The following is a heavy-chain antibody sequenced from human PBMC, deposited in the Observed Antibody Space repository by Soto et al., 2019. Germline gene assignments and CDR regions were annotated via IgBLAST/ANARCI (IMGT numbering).Heavy chain of an antibody. V-gene: IGHV4-39*01. CDR1: GGSISSSSYY. CDR2: IYYSGST. Sequence: QLQLQESGPGLVKPSETLSLTCTVSGGSISSSSYYWGWIRQPPGKGLEWIGSIYYSGSTYYNPSPISRGTVSVDTSKNQCSLELSSETAADTAVYYCAGRGLRSQGGPLMNNWFDPWGQGTLVTVSS. CDR3: AGRGLRSQGGPLMNNWFDP. D-gene: IGHD4-17*01. J-gene: IGHJ5*02.